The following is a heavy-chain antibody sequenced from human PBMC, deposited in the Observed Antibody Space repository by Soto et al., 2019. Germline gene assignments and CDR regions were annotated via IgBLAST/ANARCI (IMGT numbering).Heavy chain of an antibody. V-gene: IGHV1-2*04. CDR2: INPNSGGT. CDR3: ARGPTIAAAGTWGDYYYGMDV. Sequence: GASVKVSCKASGYTFTGYYMHWVRQAPGQGLEWMGWINPNSGGTNYAQKFQGWVTMTRDTSISTAYMELSRLRSDDTAVYYCARGPTIAAAGTWGDYYYGMDVWGQGTTVTVSS. CDR1: GYTFTGYY. J-gene: IGHJ6*02. D-gene: IGHD6-13*01.